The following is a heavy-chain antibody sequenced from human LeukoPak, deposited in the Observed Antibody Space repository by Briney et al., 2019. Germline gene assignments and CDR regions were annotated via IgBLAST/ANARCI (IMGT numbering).Heavy chain of an antibody. V-gene: IGHV4-39*07. CDR2: IYYSGST. Sequence: ASETLSLTCTVSGGSISSYYWGWIRQPPGKGLEWIGSIYYSGSTYYNPSLKSRVTISVDTSKNQFSLKLSSVTAADTAVYYCARVSVVTALSYFDYWGQGTLVTVSS. CDR1: GGSISSYY. J-gene: IGHJ4*02. CDR3: ARVSVVTALSYFDY. D-gene: IGHD2-21*02.